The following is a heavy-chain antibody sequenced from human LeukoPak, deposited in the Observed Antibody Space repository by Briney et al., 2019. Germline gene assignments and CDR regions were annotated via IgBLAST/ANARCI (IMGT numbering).Heavy chain of an antibody. CDR3: ERQFDY. CDR2: ISYDGSKT. Sequence: GGSLRLSCAASGFSFSSYAMHWVRQAPGKGLEWVAFISYDGSKTYYAESVKGRFIISRDNSKNTLYLQMNSLRPEDTAVYYCERQFDYWGQGTLVIVSS. J-gene: IGHJ4*02. CDR1: GFSFSSYA. V-gene: IGHV3-30-3*01.